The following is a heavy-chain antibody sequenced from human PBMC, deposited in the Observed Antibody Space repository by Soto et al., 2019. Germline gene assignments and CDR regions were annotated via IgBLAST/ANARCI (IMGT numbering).Heavy chain of an antibody. CDR1: GSTFRNFS. J-gene: IGHJ3*02. V-gene: IGHV3-23*04. D-gene: IGHD2-2*02. Sequence: EVQLVESGGGFVQPGGSLRLSCVNSGSTFRNFSMSWLRQAPGKGLEWVSGISTRGHQTHYVDSVKSRFTISRDNAKKMLTLQMNSLRAEDTALYYCARDGYCSSTNCYTGAFDIWGLGTLVTVSS. CDR2: ISTRGHQT. CDR3: ARDGYCSSTNCYTGAFDI.